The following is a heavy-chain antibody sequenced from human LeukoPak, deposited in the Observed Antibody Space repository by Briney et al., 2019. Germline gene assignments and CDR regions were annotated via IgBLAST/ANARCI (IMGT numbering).Heavy chain of an antibody. D-gene: IGHD3-16*02. J-gene: IGHJ4*02. CDR2: INHSGST. CDR1: GGSFSGYY. V-gene: IGHV4-34*09. Sequence: SETLSLTCAVYGGSFSGYYWSWIRQPPGKGLEWIGEINHSGSTYYNPSLKSRVTISVDTSKNQFSLKLSSVTAADTAVYYCARGPGDYVWGSYRRAYYFDYWGQGTLVTVSS. CDR3: ARGPGDYVWGSYRRAYYFDY.